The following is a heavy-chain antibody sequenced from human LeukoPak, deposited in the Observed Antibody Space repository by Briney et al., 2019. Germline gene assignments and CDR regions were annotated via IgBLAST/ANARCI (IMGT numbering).Heavy chain of an antibody. Sequence: PSETLSLTCTVSGGSISSYYWSWIRQPPGKGLEWIGHIYYSGSTNYNPSLKSRVTISVDTSKNQFSLKLSSVTAADTAVYYCARGSRGSTSERRLRYYYYYYMDVWGKGTTVTVSS. CDR3: ARGSRGSTSERRLRYYYYYYMDV. V-gene: IGHV4-59*01. CDR2: IYYSGST. J-gene: IGHJ6*03. D-gene: IGHD2-2*01. CDR1: GGSISSYY.